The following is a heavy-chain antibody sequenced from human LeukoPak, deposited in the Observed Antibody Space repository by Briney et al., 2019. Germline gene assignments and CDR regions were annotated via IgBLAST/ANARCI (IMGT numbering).Heavy chain of an antibody. CDR2: IYPGDSDT. Sequence: ASVKVSCKASGYTFTVYYMHWGRQATGQGLEWMGIIYPGDSDTRYSPSFQGQVTISADKSISTAYLQWSSLKASDTAMYYCARHGIGIQGIDFWGQGTLVTVSS. CDR1: GYTFTVYY. CDR3: ARHGIGIQGIDF. D-gene: IGHD2-21*01. V-gene: IGHV5-51*01. J-gene: IGHJ4*02.